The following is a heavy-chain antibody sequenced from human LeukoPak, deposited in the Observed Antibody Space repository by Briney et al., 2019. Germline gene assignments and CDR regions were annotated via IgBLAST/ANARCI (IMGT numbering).Heavy chain of an antibody. J-gene: IGHJ4*02. CDR2: ITNDGSST. CDR3: AREDRTQIVGALDY. Sequence: PGGSLRLSCAASGLTFSSHWMHWVRQAPGKGLVWVSRITNDGSSTTYADSVKGRFTISRDNSKNTLYLQMNSLRAEDTAVYYCAREDRTQIVGALDYWGQGTLVTVPS. D-gene: IGHD1-26*01. CDR1: GLTFSSHW. V-gene: IGHV3-74*01.